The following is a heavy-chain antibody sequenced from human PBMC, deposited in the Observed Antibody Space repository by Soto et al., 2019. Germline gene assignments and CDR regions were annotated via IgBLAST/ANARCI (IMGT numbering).Heavy chain of an antibody. J-gene: IGHJ6*02. Sequence: GESLKISCKGSGYSFTSYWISWVRQMPGKGLEWMGRIDPSDSYTNYSPSFQGHVTISADKSISTAYLQWSSLKASDTAMYYCATFPGITGTTSEYYYGMDVWGQGTTVTAP. CDR2: IDPSDSYT. CDR3: ATFPGITGTTSEYYYGMDV. D-gene: IGHD1-7*01. CDR1: GYSFTSYW. V-gene: IGHV5-10-1*01.